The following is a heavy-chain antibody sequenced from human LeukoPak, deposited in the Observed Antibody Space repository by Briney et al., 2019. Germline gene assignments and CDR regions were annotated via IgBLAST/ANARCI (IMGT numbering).Heavy chain of an antibody. CDR1: GGSISSYY. V-gene: IGHV4-59*01. Sequence: KPSETLSLTCTVSGGSISSYYWSWIPQPPRKGLEWSGYIYYSGSTDYNPSLKSRVTISVDPAKTQFSLKLSSVTAADTAVYYCARVGRWGINGLDYWGQGTLVTVSS. CDR2: IYYSGST. J-gene: IGHJ4*02. CDR3: ARVGRWGINGLDY. D-gene: IGHD5-24*01.